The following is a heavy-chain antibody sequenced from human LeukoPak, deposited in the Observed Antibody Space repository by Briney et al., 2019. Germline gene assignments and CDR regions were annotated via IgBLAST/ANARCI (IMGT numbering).Heavy chain of an antibody. Sequence: ASVKVSCKASGYIFINYGINWVRQAPGQGLEWMGWISPYNGNTNYAQKLQGRVTMTTDTSTSTAYMELRSLRSDDTAVYYCARSHWGSQVAFDIWGQGTMVTVSS. V-gene: IGHV1-18*01. CDR3: ARSHWGSQVAFDI. D-gene: IGHD3-16*01. J-gene: IGHJ3*02. CDR1: GYIFINYG. CDR2: ISPYNGNT.